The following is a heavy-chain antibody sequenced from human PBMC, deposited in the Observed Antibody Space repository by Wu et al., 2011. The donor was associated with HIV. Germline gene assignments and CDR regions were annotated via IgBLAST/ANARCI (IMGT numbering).Heavy chain of an antibody. V-gene: IGHV1-46*01. Sequence: SCKASGYTFSNYYMHWVRQAPGQGLEWMGIINPSGGSTNYAQRFQGRVTMTRDTSTSTVYMELSSLRSEDTAVYYCTRGGAVTYYYDSSGSSDWCFDLWGRGTLVTVSS. CDR2: INPSGGST. CDR1: GYTFSNYY. CDR3: TRGGAVTYYYDSSGSSDWCFDL. J-gene: IGHJ2*01. D-gene: IGHD3-22*01.